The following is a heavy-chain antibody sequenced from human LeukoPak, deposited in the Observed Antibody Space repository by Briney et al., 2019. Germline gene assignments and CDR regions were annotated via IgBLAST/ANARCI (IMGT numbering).Heavy chain of an antibody. D-gene: IGHD2/OR15-2a*01. J-gene: IGHJ6*02. Sequence: TGGSLRLSCAASGFTLSSYTMNWVRQAPGKGLQWVSSISSSSSYIYYADLEKGRFTFSRDNAKNSFYLQMNSLRAEDTAVYYCSFQRGMDVWGQGTTVTVSS. CDR1: GFTLSSYT. V-gene: IGHV3-21*06. CDR3: SFQRGMDV. CDR2: ISSSSSYI.